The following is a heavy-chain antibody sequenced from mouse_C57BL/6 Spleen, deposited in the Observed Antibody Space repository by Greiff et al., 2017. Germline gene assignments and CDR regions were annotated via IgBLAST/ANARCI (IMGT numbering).Heavy chain of an antibody. D-gene: IGHD1-1*01. CDR3: ASYGSSPYAMDY. CDR1: GYTFTSYW. Sequence: QVQLQQPGAELVMPGASVKLSCKASGYTFTSYWMHWVKQRPGQGLEWIGEIDPSESYTNYNQKFKGKSTLTVDKSSSTAYMQLSSLTSEDSAVYYCASYGSSPYAMDYWGQGTSVTVSS. J-gene: IGHJ4*01. CDR2: IDPSESYT. V-gene: IGHV1-69*01.